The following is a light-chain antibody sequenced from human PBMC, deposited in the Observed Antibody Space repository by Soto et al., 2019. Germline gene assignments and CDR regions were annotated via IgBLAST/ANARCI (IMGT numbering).Light chain of an antibody. CDR3: SSYTSSSTYV. J-gene: IGLJ1*01. CDR2: EVS. V-gene: IGLV2-14*01. CDR1: SRDVGGYNY. Sequence: QSVLTQPASVSGSPGQSITISGTGTSRDVGGYNYVSWYQQHPGKAPKLMIYEVSNRPSGVSNRFSGSKSGNTASLTISGLQAEDEADYYCSSYTSSSTYVFGTGTKVTVL.